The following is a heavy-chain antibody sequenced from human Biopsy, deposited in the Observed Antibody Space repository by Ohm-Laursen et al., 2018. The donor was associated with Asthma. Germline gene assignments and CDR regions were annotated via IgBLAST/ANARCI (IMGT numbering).Heavy chain of an antibody. V-gene: IGHV1-2*06. J-gene: IGHJ4*02. CDR1: GNTFTCYY. Sequence: ATVKISCKASGNTFTCYYLHGGRQAPGPALEWVGRINPNNDDTNYAEKFQGRVTMTRDTSTSTGFMELSRLTSDDTAVYYCATVGQLLSSSGYYFAYWGQGTLVTVSS. CDR3: ATVGQLLSSSGYYFAY. D-gene: IGHD3-22*01. CDR2: INPNNDDT.